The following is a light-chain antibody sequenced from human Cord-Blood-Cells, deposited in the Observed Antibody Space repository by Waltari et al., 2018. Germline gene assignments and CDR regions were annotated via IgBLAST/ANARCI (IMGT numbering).Light chain of an antibody. J-gene: IGLJ1*01. CDR3: SSYTSSSTYV. Sequence: QSALTQPASVSGSPAQSITISCTGTISDVGGHNYVSWYQQHPGKAPKLMIYDVSNRPSGVSNRFSGSKSCNTASLTISGRQAEDEADYYCSSYTSSSTYVFGTGTKVSVL. V-gene: IGLV2-14*03. CDR1: ISDVGGHNY. CDR2: DVS.